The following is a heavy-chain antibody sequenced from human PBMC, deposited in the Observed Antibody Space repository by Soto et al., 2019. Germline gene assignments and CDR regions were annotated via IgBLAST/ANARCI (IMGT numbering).Heavy chain of an antibody. V-gene: IGHV3-23*01. CDR1: GFTFSSYA. CDR3: ASGRYSSSWYYFDY. CDR2: ISGSGDST. D-gene: IGHD6-13*01. Sequence: EVQLLASGGGLVQPGGSLRLSCAASGFTFSSYAMSWVRQDPGKGLEWVSGISGSGDSTYYADSVKGRFTISRDNPKNTLYLQMNSLRAEDTAVYYCASGRYSSSWYYFDYWGQGTLVTVSS. J-gene: IGHJ4*02.